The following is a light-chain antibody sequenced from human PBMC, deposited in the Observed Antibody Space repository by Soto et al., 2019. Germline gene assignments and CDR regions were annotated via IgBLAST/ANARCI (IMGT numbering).Light chain of an antibody. CDR2: AAF. V-gene: IGKV1-12*01. Sequence: DIQMTKSPSSVSASVGDRVTITCRASQGISGWLAWYQQKPGKAPKLLIYAAFSFQSGVPSRFSGSGSGTDFTLTISSLQTEDFATYYCQQANSFPLTFGGGTKVEIK. CDR3: QQANSFPLT. CDR1: QGISGW. J-gene: IGKJ4*01.